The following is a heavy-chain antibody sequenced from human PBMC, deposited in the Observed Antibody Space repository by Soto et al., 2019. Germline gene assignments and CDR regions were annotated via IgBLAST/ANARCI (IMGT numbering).Heavy chain of an antibody. CDR3: AKDAVATTIVRNAFDI. D-gene: IGHD5-12*01. Sequence: PGGSLRLSCAASGFTFSSYSMNWVRQAPGKGLEWVSSISSSSSYIYYADSVKGRFTISRDNSKNTLYLQMNSLRAEDTAVYYCAKDAVATTIVRNAFDIWGQGTMVTVSS. V-gene: IGHV3-21*04. J-gene: IGHJ3*02. CDR1: GFTFSSYS. CDR2: ISSSSSYI.